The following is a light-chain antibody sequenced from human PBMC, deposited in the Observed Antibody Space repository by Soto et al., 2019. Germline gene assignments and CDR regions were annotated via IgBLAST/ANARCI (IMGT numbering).Light chain of an antibody. V-gene: IGKV3-20*01. CDR1: QTVSNSY. J-gene: IGKJ1*01. CDR3: QQYGSSPWT. CDR2: GTS. Sequence: ETVLTQPPGSLSLSLGDRATLSCRASQTVSNSYLAWYQQKPGQAPRLLIYGTSSRATGIPDRFSGSGSGTDFTLTINRLEPEGFVIYYCQQYGSSPWTFGQGTKVDIK.